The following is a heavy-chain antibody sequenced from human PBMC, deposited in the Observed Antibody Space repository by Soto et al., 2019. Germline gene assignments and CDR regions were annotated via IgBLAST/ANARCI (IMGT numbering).Heavy chain of an antibody. CDR3: AIFFFQAEDGIRDTVPVSAFLLNRSSDL. CDR2: IYYSGST. J-gene: IGHJ2*01. Sequence: PGKGLNWIGSIYYSGSTYYNPSLKSRVTIYVDTSKSQFSLKLSSVTAADAAVYYCAIFFFQAEDGIRDTVPVSAFLLNRSSDL. D-gene: IGHD2-15*01. V-gene: IGHV4-30-2*03.